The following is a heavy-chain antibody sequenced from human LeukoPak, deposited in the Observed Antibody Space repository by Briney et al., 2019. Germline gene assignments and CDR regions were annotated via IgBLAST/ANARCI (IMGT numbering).Heavy chain of an antibody. D-gene: IGHD2-15*01. CDR2: ISYDGSSE. Sequence: GGSLRLSCAVSGFTFGNHAMHWVRQAPGKGLEWVSKISYDGSSELYTDSVEGRFTISRDNSKSTLYLQMNSLRPEDTAVYYCAREISSCSGGNCYSKFDCWGQGTLVTVSS. CDR1: GFTFGNHA. CDR3: AREISSCSGGNCYSKFDC. V-gene: IGHV3-30*04. J-gene: IGHJ4*02.